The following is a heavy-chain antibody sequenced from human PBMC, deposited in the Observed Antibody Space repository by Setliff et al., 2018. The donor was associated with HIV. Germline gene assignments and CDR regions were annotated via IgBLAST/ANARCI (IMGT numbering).Heavy chain of an antibody. J-gene: IGHJ3*02. CDR2: IYYSGKI. CDR1: GGSISSGGYS. Sequence: PSETLSLTCTVSGGSISSGGYSWSWSRQPPGKGLEWIGYIYYSGKIYYNRSLKSRITISLDGSKNQFSLNLTSVTAADTAVYYCARVELLSFGETLRPSGFDIWGQGTVVTVSS. CDR3: ARVELLSFGETLRPSGFDI. D-gene: IGHD3-10*01. V-gene: IGHV4-30-2*01.